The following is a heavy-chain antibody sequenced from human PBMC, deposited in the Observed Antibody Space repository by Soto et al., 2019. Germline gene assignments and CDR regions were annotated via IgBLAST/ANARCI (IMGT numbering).Heavy chain of an antibody. J-gene: IGHJ3*02. Sequence: QVQLVQSGAEVKKPGSSVKVSCKASGGTFSSYGISWVRQAPGQGLEWMGGIITIFGTANYAQKFQGRVTITADESTSTDYMELSSLRSEDTAVYYCATPRGHDYGDFGAFDIWGQGTMVTVSS. D-gene: IGHD4-17*01. CDR1: GGTFSSYG. V-gene: IGHV1-69*01. CDR2: IITIFGTA. CDR3: ATPRGHDYGDFGAFDI.